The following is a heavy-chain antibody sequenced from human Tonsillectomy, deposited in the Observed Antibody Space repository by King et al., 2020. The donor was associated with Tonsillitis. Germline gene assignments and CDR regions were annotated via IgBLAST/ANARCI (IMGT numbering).Heavy chain of an antibody. Sequence: QLVQSGGGLVQPGGSLRLSCAASGFTFSSYEMNWVRQAPGKGLEWVSYISSSGSTIYYADSVKGRFTISRDNAKNSLYLHMNSLRAEDTAVYYCARFSQDIPFWGQGTLVTVSS. J-gene: IGHJ4*02. CDR3: ARFSQDIPF. CDR2: ISSSGSTI. V-gene: IGHV3-48*03. D-gene: IGHD2-15*01. CDR1: GFTFSSYE.